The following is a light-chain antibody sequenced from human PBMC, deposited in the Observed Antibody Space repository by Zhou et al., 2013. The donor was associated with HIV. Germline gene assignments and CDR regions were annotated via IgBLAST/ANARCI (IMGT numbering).Light chain of an antibody. Sequence: DIQMTQSPSTLSASVGDRVTITCRASQNIDRWLAWYQQKPGKAPKLLIYTTSHLESGVPSRFSGSGSGTEFTLTINSLQPDDFATYYCQHNDRYFYIFGQGTKVEIK. CDR1: QNIDRW. J-gene: IGKJ2*01. CDR3: QHNDRYFYI. V-gene: IGKV1-5*03. CDR2: TTS.